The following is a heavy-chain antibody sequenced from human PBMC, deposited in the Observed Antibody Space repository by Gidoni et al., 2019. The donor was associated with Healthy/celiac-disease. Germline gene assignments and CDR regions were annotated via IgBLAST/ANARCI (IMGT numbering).Heavy chain of an antibody. CDR3: ARHVSEQLVGDY. CDR1: GGSISSSSYY. CDR2: IYYSGST. Sequence: QLQLQESGPGLVKPSETLSLTCTVSGGSISSSSYYWGWIRQPPGKGLEWIGSIYYSGSTYYNPSLKSRVTISVDTSKNQSSLKLSSVTAADTAVYYCARHVSEQLVGDYWGQGTLVTVSS. V-gene: IGHV4-39*01. D-gene: IGHD6-13*01. J-gene: IGHJ4*02.